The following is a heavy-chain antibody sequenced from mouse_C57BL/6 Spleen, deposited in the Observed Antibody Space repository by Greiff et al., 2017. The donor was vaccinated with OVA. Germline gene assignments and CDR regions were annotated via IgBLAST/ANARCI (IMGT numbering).Heavy chain of an antibody. Sequence: LVESGAELARPGASVKLSCKASGYTFTSYGISWVKQRTGQGLEWIGEIYPRSGNTYYNEKFKGKATLTADKSSSTAYMELRSLTSEDSAVYFCARVDDYGPYYFDYWGQGTTLTVSS. V-gene: IGHV1-81*01. D-gene: IGHD2-4*01. CDR1: GYTFTSYG. CDR3: ARVDDYGPYYFDY. CDR2: IYPRSGNT. J-gene: IGHJ2*01.